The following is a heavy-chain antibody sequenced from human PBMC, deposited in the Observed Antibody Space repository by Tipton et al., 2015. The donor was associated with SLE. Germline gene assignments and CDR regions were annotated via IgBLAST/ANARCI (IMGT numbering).Heavy chain of an antibody. CDR1: GGSISSGDYY. CDR2: IYYSGST. CDR3: ARDHGADYDGSGFAAFDI. Sequence: LRLSCTVSGGSISSGDYYWSWIRQPPGKGLEWIGYIYYSGSTYYNPSLKSRITISIDTSKNQFSLKLHSVTAADTAVYYCARDHGADYDGSGFAAFDIWGQGTMVTVSS. V-gene: IGHV4-30-4*08. J-gene: IGHJ3*02. D-gene: IGHD3-22*01.